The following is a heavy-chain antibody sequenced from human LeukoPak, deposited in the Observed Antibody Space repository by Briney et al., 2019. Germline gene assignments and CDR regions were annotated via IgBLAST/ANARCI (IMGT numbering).Heavy chain of an antibody. D-gene: IGHD3-22*01. CDR1: GLTFSSYA. CDR2: IKQDGSEK. Sequence: QAGGSLRLSCAASGLTFSSYAMTWVRQAPGKGLEWVANIKQDGSEKYYVDSVKGRFTISRDNAKNSLYLQMNSLRAEDTAVYYCATFPDSSGYYAWGQGTLVTVSS. J-gene: IGHJ5*02. CDR3: ATFPDSSGYYA. V-gene: IGHV3-7*01.